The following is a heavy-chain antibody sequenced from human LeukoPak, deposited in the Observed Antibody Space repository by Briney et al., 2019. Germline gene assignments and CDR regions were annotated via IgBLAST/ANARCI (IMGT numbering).Heavy chain of an antibody. Sequence: SETLSLPCTVSGGSLSSGAYYWSWVRPHPGEGLEWGRYIYYSGSTYYHPSLKSRVTISVDTSKNQFSRELSSVTAADTGVYYCARGRQPDYWGQGTLVSVSS. J-gene: IGHJ4*02. CDR3: ARGRQPDY. V-gene: IGHV4-31*03. CDR1: GGSLSSGAYY. CDR2: IYYSGST.